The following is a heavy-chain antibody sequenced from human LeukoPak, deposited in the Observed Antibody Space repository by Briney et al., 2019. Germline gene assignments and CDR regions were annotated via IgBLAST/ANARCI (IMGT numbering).Heavy chain of an antibody. CDR2: FDPEDGET. CDR3: ATAEVGTYYYDSSGYYYFDY. D-gene: IGHD3-22*01. J-gene: IGHJ4*02. CDR1: GYTLTELS. Sequence: ASVKVSCKVSGYTLTELSVHWVRQAPGKGLEWMGGFDPEDGETIYAQKFQGRVTMTEDTSTDTAYMELSSLRSEDTAVYYCATAEVGTYYYDSSGYYYFDYWGQGTLVTVSS. V-gene: IGHV1-24*01.